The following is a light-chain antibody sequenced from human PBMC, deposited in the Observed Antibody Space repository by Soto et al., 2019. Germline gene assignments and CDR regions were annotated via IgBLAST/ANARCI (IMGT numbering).Light chain of an antibody. Sequence: EIVMTQSPATLSVSPGERATLSCRASQSVSSNLAWYQHKPGQAPRLLIYGVSSRATGIPARFSGSGSGTEFTLTISSLQSEDFAVYYCQQYNNWPPWTFGQGTKVEI. CDR3: QQYNNWPPWT. V-gene: IGKV3-15*01. CDR1: QSVSSN. J-gene: IGKJ1*01. CDR2: GVS.